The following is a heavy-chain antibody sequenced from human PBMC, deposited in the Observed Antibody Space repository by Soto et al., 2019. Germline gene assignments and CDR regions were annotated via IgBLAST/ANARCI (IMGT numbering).Heavy chain of an antibody. J-gene: IGHJ4*02. V-gene: IGHV4-31*03. CDR1: GGSISSGGYY. CDR3: ALRLGDPGRLYFDD. Sequence: QVQLQESGPGLVKPSQTLSLTCTVSGGSISSGGYYWSWIRQHPGKGLEWIGYIFYSGSTYYNPSLKSRFTISVDTSKNQFSLKLSSVTAADTAVYYCALRLGDPGRLYFDDWGQGTLVTVSS. D-gene: IGHD3-16*01. CDR2: IFYSGST.